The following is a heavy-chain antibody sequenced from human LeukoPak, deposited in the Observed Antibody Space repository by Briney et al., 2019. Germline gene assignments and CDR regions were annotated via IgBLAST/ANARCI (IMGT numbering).Heavy chain of an antibody. D-gene: IGHD6-13*01. J-gene: IGHJ4*02. Sequence: PGGSLRLSCAASGFTFSSYGMHWVRQAPGKGLEWVAFIRYDGSNKYYADSVKGRFTISRDNSKNTLYLQMNSLRAGDTAVYYCAKSPSSWGLYYFDYWGQGTLVTVSS. CDR3: AKSPSSWGLYYFDY. CDR1: GFTFSSYG. V-gene: IGHV3-30*02. CDR2: IRYDGSNK.